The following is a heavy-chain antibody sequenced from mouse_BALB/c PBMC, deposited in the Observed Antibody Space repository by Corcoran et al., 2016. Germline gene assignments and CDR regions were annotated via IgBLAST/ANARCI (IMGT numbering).Heavy chain of an antibody. CDR3: ANWDWYFDV. Sequence: EVQLQQSGAELVKPGASVKLSCTASGFNIKDTYMHWVKQRPEQGLEWIGRIDPANGNTKYDPKFQGKATITADTSSNTAYLQLSGLTSEDTAGYYCANWDWYFDVWGAGTTVTVSS. CDR2: IDPANGNT. J-gene: IGHJ1*01. V-gene: IGHV14-3*02. D-gene: IGHD4-1*01. CDR1: GFNIKDTY.